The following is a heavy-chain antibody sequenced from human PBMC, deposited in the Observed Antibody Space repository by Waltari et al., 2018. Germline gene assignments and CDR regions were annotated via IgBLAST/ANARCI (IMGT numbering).Heavy chain of an antibody. Sequence: EVQLVESGGGMVRPGGSLRLSCAASGFTFNDYGMSWVRQVPGKGLVWVLGIHWCGARTSYADSWMGRFTGSRDNAMNSLYLEMSRLRAEDTALYYCVREVFGSGWRESYFFDYWGQGTLVTVSS. V-gene: IGHV3-20*04. D-gene: IGHD6-19*01. CDR3: VREVFGSGWRESYFFDY. CDR2: IHWCGART. J-gene: IGHJ4*02. CDR1: GFTFNDYG.